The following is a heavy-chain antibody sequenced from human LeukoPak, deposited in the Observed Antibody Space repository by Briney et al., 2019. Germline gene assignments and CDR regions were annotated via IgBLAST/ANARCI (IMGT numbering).Heavy chain of an antibody. CDR1: GYTSTSYG. D-gene: IGHD2-21*01. CDR3: ARVPSYCGGDCYSPVDP. J-gene: IGHJ5*02. Sequence: ASVKVSCKASGYTSTSYGISWVRQAPGQGLEWMGWISAYNGNTNYAQKLQGRVTMTTDTSTSTAYMELRSLRSDDTAVYYCARVPSYCGGDCYSPVDPWGQGTLVTVSS. V-gene: IGHV1-18*01. CDR2: ISAYNGNT.